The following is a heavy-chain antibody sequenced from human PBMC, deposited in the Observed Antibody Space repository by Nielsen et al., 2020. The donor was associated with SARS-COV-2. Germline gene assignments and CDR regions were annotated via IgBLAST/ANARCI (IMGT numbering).Heavy chain of an antibody. J-gene: IGHJ6*03. D-gene: IGHD3-10*01. CDR3: AREEGVRTPYYYYYYYMDV. CDR2: IYYSGST. CDR1: GGSISSSSYY. Sequence: SETLSLTCTVSGGSISSSSYYWSWIRQPPGKGLEWIGYIYYSGSTYYNPSLKSRVTISVDTSKNQFSLKLSSVTAADTAVYYCAREEGVRTPYYYYYYYMDVWGKGTTVTVSS. V-gene: IGHV4-31*03.